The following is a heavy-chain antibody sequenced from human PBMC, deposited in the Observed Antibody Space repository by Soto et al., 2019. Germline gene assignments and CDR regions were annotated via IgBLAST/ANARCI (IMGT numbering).Heavy chain of an antibody. V-gene: IGHV3-23*01. J-gene: IGHJ4*02. CDR3: VKGAWLDY. CDR2: IRGSSGST. Sequence: VSPGGSLRLSCAASGFTFSTFDMTWVRQPPGKGLEWVSLIRGSSGSTYYADSVKGRFTISKDNSKNTLYLQMNSLRAEDTAVYFCVKGAWLDYWGQGNMVTVSS. CDR1: GFTFSTFD.